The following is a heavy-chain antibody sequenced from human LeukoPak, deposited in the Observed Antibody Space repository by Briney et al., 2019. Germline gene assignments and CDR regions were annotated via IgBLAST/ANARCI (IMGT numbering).Heavy chain of an antibody. CDR1: GGSISSGDYY. Sequence: PSETLSLTCTVSGGSISSGDYYWRRLRQPPGKGLEWIGYIYYSGSTYYNPSLKSRATISVDTSKNQFSLKLSSVTAADTAVYYCARVTMVRGVIEVDYWGQGTLVTVSS. J-gene: IGHJ4*02. CDR2: IYYSGST. V-gene: IGHV4-30-4*01. CDR3: ARVTMVRGVIEVDY. D-gene: IGHD3-10*01.